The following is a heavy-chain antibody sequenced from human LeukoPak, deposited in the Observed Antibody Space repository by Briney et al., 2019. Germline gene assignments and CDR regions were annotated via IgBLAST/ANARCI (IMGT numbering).Heavy chain of an antibody. CDR2: IYTSGST. V-gene: IGHV4-4*07. J-gene: IGHJ5*02. D-gene: IGHD3-22*01. CDR1: GGSISSYY. Sequence: ASETLSLTCTVSGGSISSYYWSWIRQPAGKGLEWIGRIYTSGSTNYNPSLKSRVTMSVDTSKNQFSLKLSSVTAADTAVYYCARDPSSGYPQGWFDPWGQGTLVTVSS. CDR3: ARDPSSGYPQGWFDP.